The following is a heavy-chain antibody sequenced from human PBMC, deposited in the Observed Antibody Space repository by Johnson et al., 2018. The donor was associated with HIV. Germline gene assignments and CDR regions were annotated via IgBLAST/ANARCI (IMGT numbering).Heavy chain of an antibody. CDR1: GFTVSSNY. D-gene: IGHD4-17*01. V-gene: IGHV3-66*01. J-gene: IGHJ3*02. Sequence: VQLVESGGGVVQPGGSLRLSCAASGFTVSSNYMSWVRQAPGKGLEWVSVIYSSGDTFYADSVQGRFTISRDNSKNTLYLQMNSLRAEDTAVYYCAKVNGDYKTDAFDIWGQGTMVTVSS. CDR2: IYSSGDT. CDR3: AKVNGDYKTDAFDI.